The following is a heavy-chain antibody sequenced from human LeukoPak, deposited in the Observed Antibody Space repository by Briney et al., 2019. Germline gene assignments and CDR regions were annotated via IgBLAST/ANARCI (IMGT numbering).Heavy chain of an antibody. J-gene: IGHJ4*02. V-gene: IGHV3-49*04. Sequence: GGSLRLSCTTSGFTFGDYAVTWVRQAPGKGLEWVGFIRSKAYGGTAVYAASVKGRFVISRDDSKSIAYLQMNSLKNEDTAVYYCGIHTAMMRISDYCGQGTLVTVSS. CDR2: IRSKAYGGTA. CDR1: GFTFGDYA. D-gene: IGHD5-18*01. CDR3: GIHTAMMRISDY.